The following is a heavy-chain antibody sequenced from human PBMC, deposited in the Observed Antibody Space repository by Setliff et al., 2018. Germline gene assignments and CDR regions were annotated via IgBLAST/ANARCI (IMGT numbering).Heavy chain of an antibody. CDR1: GYTFTGYY. Sequence: ASVKVSCKASGYTFTGYYMHWVRQAPGQGLEWMGWINPNSGGTNYAQKFQGWVTMTRDMSTSTAYMELSSLRSEDTAVYYCAADQPKEWLRYYYYGMDVWGQGTTVTVSS. D-gene: IGHD3-3*01. J-gene: IGHJ6*02. CDR2: INPNSGGT. V-gene: IGHV1-2*04. CDR3: AADQPKEWLRYYYYGMDV.